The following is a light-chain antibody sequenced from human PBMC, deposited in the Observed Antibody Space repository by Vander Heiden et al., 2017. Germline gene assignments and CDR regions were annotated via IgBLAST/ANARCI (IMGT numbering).Light chain of an antibody. CDR1: NSNIGSSY. J-gene: IGLJ2*01. V-gene: IGLV1-47*01. CDR2: KNN. CDR3: SSWDDSLRVPI. Sequence: QSVLTQSPSASGTPGQRVTISCSGSNSNIGSSYVYWYQQLPGTAPKLLIYKNNQRPSGVPDRFSGSKSGTAASLAISALRSEDEAVYFCSSWDDSLRVPIFGGGTKVTVL.